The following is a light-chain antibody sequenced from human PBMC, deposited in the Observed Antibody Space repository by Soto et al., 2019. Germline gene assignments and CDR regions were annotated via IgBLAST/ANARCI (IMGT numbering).Light chain of an antibody. V-gene: IGKV1-39*01. CDR3: QQSSGTPRT. CDR1: QSISSY. Sequence: DIQLTQSPSSLSASVGDRVTITCRASQSISSYLNWYQQKPGKAPNLLIYGASSLHSGVPSRFSGSGSGTDFTLSISSLQPEDFATYYCQQSSGTPRTFGQGTKVEIK. J-gene: IGKJ1*01. CDR2: GAS.